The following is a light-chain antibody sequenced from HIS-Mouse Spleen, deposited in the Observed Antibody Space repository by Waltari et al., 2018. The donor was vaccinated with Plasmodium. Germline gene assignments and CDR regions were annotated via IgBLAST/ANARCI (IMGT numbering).Light chain of an antibody. CDR1: VLATTY. Sequence: SYELTQPSSVSVSPGQTAMITCSGDVLATTYARCFQQKPGQAPGLVIYKDSGRPSGIPERFSGSSSGTTVTLTISGAQVEDEADYYCYSAADNNWVFGGGTKLTVL. V-gene: IGLV3-27*01. J-gene: IGLJ3*02. CDR3: YSAADNNWV. CDR2: KDS.